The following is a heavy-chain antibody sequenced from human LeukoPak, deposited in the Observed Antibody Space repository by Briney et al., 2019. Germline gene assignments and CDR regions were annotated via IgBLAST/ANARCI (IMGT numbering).Heavy chain of an antibody. D-gene: IGHD3-22*01. CDR3: ARDYYYEYMAYYFDY. V-gene: IGHV3-30-3*01. J-gene: IGHJ4*02. Sequence: GGSLRLSCAASGFTFDDYAMHWVRQAPGKGLEWVAVISYDGSNKYYADSVKGRFTISRDNSKNTLYLQMNSLRAEDTAVYYCARDYYYEYMAYYFDYWGQGTLVTVSS. CDR1: GFTFDDYA. CDR2: ISYDGSNK.